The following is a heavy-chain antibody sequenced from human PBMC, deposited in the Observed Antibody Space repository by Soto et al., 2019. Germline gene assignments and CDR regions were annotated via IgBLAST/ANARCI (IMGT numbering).Heavy chain of an antibody. V-gene: IGHV1-2*02. CDR1: GYTFSDYY. Sequence: QVQLVQSGAEVKKPGASVYVSCKASGYTFSDYYVHWGRQAPGQGLEWMGWINPNVGGTNYERKFQGRVTMTRDTSISTVYMQLTRLSPDDTAIYYCARGGREVPRIPYDTWGQGTRVTVSS. CDR2: INPNVGGT. CDR3: ARGGREVPRIPYDT. J-gene: IGHJ5*02. D-gene: IGHD3-16*01.